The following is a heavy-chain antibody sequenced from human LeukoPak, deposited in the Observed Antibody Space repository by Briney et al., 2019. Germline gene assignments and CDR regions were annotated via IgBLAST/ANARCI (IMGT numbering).Heavy chain of an antibody. CDR2: MNPNSGNT. V-gene: IGHV1-8*01. CDR1: GYTFTSYD. Sequence: GASVKVSCKASGYTFTSYDINWVRQATGQGLEWMGWMNPNSGNTGFAQKFQGRVTMTRNTSISTAYMELSSLRSEDTAVYYCARVPLGGSGWHYGMDVWGQGTTVTVSS. J-gene: IGHJ6*02. D-gene: IGHD6-19*01. CDR3: ARVPLGGSGWHYGMDV.